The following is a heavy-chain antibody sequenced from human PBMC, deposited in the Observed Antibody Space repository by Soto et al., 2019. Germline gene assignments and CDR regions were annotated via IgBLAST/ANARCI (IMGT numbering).Heavy chain of an antibody. D-gene: IGHD5-18*01. CDR1: GGSISSSSYY. CDR2: IYYSGST. V-gene: IGHV4-39*01. Sequence: PSETLSLTCTVSGGSISSSSYYWGWIRQPPGKGLGWIGSIYYSGSTYYNPSLKSRVTISVDTSKNQFSLKLSSVTAADTAVYYCARLVGQLWFNYYYGMDVWGQGTTVTVSS. CDR3: ARLVGQLWFNYYYGMDV. J-gene: IGHJ6*02.